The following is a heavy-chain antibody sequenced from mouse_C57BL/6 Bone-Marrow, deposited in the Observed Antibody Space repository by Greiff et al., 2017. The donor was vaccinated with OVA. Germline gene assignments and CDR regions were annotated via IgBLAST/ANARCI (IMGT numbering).Heavy chain of an antibody. D-gene: IGHD1-1*01. CDR3: VRLYYVVDY. Sequence: DVKLVESGGGLVQPKGSLKLSCAASGFSFNTYAMNWVRQAPGKGLEWVARIRSKSNNYATYYADSVKDRFTISRDDSESMLYLQMNNLKTEDTAMYYCVRLYYVVDYWGQGTSVTVSS. CDR1: GFSFNTYA. V-gene: IGHV10-1*01. J-gene: IGHJ4*01. CDR2: IRSKSNNYAT.